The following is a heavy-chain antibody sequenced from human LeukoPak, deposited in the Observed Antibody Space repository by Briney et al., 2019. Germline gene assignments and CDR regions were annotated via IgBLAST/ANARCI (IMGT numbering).Heavy chain of an antibody. CDR1: GYTFTSYY. Sequence: ASVKVSCKASGYTFTSYYMHWVRQAPGQGLEWMGIINPSGGSTSYAQKFQGRVTMTRDMSTSTVYMELSSLRSEDTAVYYCARDGGYSGYDLFSGYYYYMDVWGKGTTVTVSS. D-gene: IGHD5-12*01. CDR3: ARDGGYSGYDLFSGYYYYMDV. V-gene: IGHV1-46*01. J-gene: IGHJ6*03. CDR2: INPSGGST.